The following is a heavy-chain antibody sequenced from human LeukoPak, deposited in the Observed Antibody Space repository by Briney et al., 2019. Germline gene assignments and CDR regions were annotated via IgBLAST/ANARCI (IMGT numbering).Heavy chain of an antibody. CDR1: GGSFSGYY. CDR2: IYYSGST. Sequence: SETLSLTCAVYGGSFSGYYWSWIRQPPGKGLEWIGSIYYSGSTYYNPSLKSRVTISVDTSKNQFSLKLSSVTAADTAVYYCARQGNYDFWSGYYFDYWGQGTLVTVSS. CDR3: ARQGNYDFWSGYYFDY. J-gene: IGHJ4*02. V-gene: IGHV4-34*01. D-gene: IGHD3-3*01.